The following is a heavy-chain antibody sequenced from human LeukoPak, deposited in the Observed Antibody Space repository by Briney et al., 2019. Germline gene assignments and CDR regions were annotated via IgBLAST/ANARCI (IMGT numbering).Heavy chain of an antibody. D-gene: IGHD3-3*01. CDR1: GYTFTGYY. CDR3: ASGPRFLEWSLDY. J-gene: IGHJ4*02. CDR2: ISAYNGNT. Sequence: ASVKVSCKASGYTFTGYYMHWVRQAPGQGLEWMGWISAYNGNTNYAQKLQGRVTMTTDTSTSTAYMELRSLRSDDTAVYYCASGPRFLEWSLDYWGQGTLVTVSS. V-gene: IGHV1-18*04.